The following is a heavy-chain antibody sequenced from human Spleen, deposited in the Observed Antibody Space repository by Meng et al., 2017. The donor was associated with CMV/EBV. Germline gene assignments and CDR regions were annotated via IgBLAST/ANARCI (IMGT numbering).Heavy chain of an antibody. Sequence: LQPQDSGPRLVTPSETLPPTCTVSGGSISSSSYYWGWIRQPPGKGLEWIGSIYYSGSTYYNPSLKSRVTISVDTSKNQFSLKLSSVTAADTAVYYCAREVGATYGDFDYWGQGTLVTVSS. J-gene: IGHJ4*02. CDR3: AREVGATYGDFDY. V-gene: IGHV4-39*07. D-gene: IGHD1-26*01. CDR1: GGSISSSSYY. CDR2: IYYSGST.